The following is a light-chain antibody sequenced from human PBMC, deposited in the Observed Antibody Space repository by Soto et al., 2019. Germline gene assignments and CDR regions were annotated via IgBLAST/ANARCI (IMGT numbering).Light chain of an antibody. CDR2: SNN. V-gene: IGLV1-44*01. CDR3: AAWDDSLNGVV. CDR1: SSNIGSNT. Sequence: QSVLTQPPSASGTPGQRVTISCSGSSSNIGSNTVNWYQHLPGTAPKLLIYSNNQRPSGVPDRFSGSKSGTSASLAISGLQSEDEADYHCAAWDDSLNGVVFGGGTKLTVL. J-gene: IGLJ2*01.